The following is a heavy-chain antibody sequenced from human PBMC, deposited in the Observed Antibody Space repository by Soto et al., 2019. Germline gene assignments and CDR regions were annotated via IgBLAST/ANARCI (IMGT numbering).Heavy chain of an antibody. CDR2: IIPIFGTA. CDR1: GGTFSSYA. J-gene: IGHJ6*02. V-gene: IGHV1-69*13. D-gene: IGHD3-3*01. Sequence: GASVKVSCKASGGTFSSYAISWVRLAPGQGLEWMGGIIPIFGTANYAQKFQGRVTITADESTSKAHMELSSLRSEDTAVYYCARGPTITIFGVASAYYYGMDVWGQGTMVTVSS. CDR3: ARGPTITIFGVASAYYYGMDV.